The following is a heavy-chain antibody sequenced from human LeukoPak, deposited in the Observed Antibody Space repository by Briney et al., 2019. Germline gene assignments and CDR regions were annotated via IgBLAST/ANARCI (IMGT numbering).Heavy chain of an antibody. D-gene: IGHD6-19*01. CDR1: GGSISSGGYY. CDR2: IYYSGST. CDR3: ARSVVVAGFVSDYYYYGMDV. V-gene: IGHV4-31*03. J-gene: IGHJ6*02. Sequence: SETLSLTCTVSGGSISSGGYYWSWVRQHPGKGLEWIGYIYYSGSTYYNPSLKSRVTISVDTSKNQFSLKLSSVTAADTAVYYCARSVVVAGFVSDYYYYGMDVWGQGTTVTVSS.